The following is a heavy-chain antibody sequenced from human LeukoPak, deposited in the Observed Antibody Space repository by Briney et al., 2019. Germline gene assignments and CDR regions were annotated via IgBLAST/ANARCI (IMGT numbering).Heavy chain of an antibody. CDR2: IIPILGIA. Sequence: SVKVSCKASGGTFSSYAISWVRQAPGQGLEWMGRIIPILGIANYAQKFQGRVTITADKSTSTAYMELSSLRSEDTAVYYGARGGPVSSSSDDAFDIWGQGTMVTVSS. J-gene: IGHJ3*02. CDR3: ARGGPVSSSSDDAFDI. V-gene: IGHV1-69*04. CDR1: GGTFSSYA. D-gene: IGHD6-13*01.